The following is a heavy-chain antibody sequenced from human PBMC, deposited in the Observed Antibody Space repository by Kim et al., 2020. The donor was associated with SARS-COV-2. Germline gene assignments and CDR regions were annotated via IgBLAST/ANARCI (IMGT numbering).Heavy chain of an antibody. CDR2: IYYSGST. V-gene: IGHV4-59*12. Sequence: SETLSLTCTVSGGSISGYYWSWIRQPPGKGLEWIGYIYYSGSTNYNPSLKSRVTISVDTSKNQFSLKLSSVTAADTAVYYCARLAYYDILTGWPTVGSYYYYGRDVWGQGTTVTVSS. CDR3: ARLAYYDILTGWPTVGSYYYYGRDV. J-gene: IGHJ6*02. CDR1: GGSISGYY. D-gene: IGHD3-9*01.